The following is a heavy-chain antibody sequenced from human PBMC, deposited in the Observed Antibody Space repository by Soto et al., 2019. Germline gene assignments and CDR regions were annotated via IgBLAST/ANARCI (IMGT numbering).Heavy chain of an antibody. D-gene: IGHD7-27*01. CDR1: GDSISNLDYF. V-gene: IGHV4-30-4*01. CDR2: IYKSATT. CDR3: ARGRYCLTGRCFPNWFDS. J-gene: IGHJ5*01. Sequence: SETLSLICSVSGDSISNLDYFWAWIRQPPGQALEYIGYIYKSATTYYNPSFESRVAISVDTSKSQFSLNVTSVTAADTAVYFCARGRYCLTGRCFPNWFDSWGQGALVTVSS.